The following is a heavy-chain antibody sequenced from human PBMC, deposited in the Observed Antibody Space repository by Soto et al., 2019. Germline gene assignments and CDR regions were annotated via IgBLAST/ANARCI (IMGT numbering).Heavy chain of an antibody. D-gene: IGHD2-15*01. J-gene: IGHJ6*02. Sequence: HPWGSLRPACAVSASTLSSTWMPWVRQAPGKGLVRVTRSNSDRSSTNNADSVKGRFTISRDNAKNTLYLQMSSLRAEDTALYYCARKERGWNYYYGMDVWGQGTTVIVSS. CDR2: SNSDRSST. CDR3: ARKERGWNYYYGMDV. V-gene: IGHV3-74*01. CDR1: ASTLSSTW.